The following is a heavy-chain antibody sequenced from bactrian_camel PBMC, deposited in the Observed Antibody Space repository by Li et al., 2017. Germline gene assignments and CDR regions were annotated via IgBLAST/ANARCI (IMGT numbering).Heavy chain of an antibody. CDR3: VEGRGSRGEHCYSLNY. V-gene: IGHV3S9*01. Sequence: HVQLVESGGGSVQAGGSLRLSCAASGYTYSSYCMAWFRQAPGKEREGVAGIDSDGSTSYADSVKGRFTISQDNAKNTVYLQMNNLQPEDTATYYCVEGRGSRGEHCYSLNYWGQGTQVTV. D-gene: IGHD6*01. CDR1: GYTYSSYC. J-gene: IGHJ4*01. CDR2: IDSDGST.